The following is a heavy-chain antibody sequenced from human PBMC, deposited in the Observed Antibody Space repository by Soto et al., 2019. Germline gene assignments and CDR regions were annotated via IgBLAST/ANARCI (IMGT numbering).Heavy chain of an antibody. J-gene: IGHJ4*02. V-gene: IGHV5-10-1*01. CDR3: ARQHPLDSRVWYD. CDR1: GYSFAGYW. CDR2: IDPSDSQT. D-gene: IGHD6-19*01. Sequence: PGESLKISCKGSGYSFAGYWITWVRQKPGKGLEWMGRIDPSDSQTYYSPSFRGHVTISVTKSITTVFLQWSSLRASDTAMYYCARQHPLDSRVWYDWGQGTLVTVSS.